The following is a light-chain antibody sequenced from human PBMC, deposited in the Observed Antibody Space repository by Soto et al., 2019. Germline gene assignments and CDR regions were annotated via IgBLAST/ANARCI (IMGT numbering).Light chain of an antibody. Sequence: QSVLTQPASVSGSPGQSITISCTGTSSDVGGYNYVSWYQQLPGKAPKLMIYEVSNRPSGVSIRFSGSKSGNTASLTISGLRAEDEADYYCCSSAPESTYVFGPGTKVTV. CDR2: EVS. CDR3: CSSAPESTYV. V-gene: IGLV2-14*01. J-gene: IGLJ1*01. CDR1: SSDVGGYNY.